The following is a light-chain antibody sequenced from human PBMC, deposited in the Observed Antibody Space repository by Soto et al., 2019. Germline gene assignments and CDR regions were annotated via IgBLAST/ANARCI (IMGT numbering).Light chain of an antibody. J-gene: IGKJ1*01. CDR2: AAS. Sequence: DVQMTQSPSPLSASIGDRVTISCRASQNINNHLNWYQQKPGKAPKLLMYAASSLQSGVPSRFSGSGSGTDFTLTISSLQPEDVAIYYCQQSSSLSWTFGQGTKVEIK. V-gene: IGKV1-39*01. CDR3: QQSSSLSWT. CDR1: QNINNH.